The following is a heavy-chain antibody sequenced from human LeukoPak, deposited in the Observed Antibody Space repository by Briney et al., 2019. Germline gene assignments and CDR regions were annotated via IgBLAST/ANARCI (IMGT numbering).Heavy chain of an antibody. CDR1: GFTFTSSA. CDR3: AAFPLTGTTYFDY. D-gene: IGHD1-7*01. V-gene: IGHV1-58*02. Sequence: SVKVSCKASGFTFTSSAMQWVRQARGQRLEWIGWIVVGSGNTSYAQKFQERVTITRDMSTSTAYMELSSLRSEDTAVYYCAAFPLTGTTYFDYWGQGTLVTVSS. J-gene: IGHJ4*02. CDR2: IVVGSGNT.